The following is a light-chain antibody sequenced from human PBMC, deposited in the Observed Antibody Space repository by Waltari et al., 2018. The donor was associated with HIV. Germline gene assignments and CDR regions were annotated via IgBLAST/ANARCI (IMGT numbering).Light chain of an antibody. CDR1: ISNLARNF. CDR2: RND. CDR3: STWDNSLSHWV. J-gene: IGLJ3*02. Sequence: SVVTQPPPASGTPGQNISISCSADISNLARNFVYWYQQRPGTAPRLLIYRNDQRPSGVPDRFSGSKSATSASLAISGLRSEDEADYHCSTWDNSLSHWVFGGGTKVTVL. V-gene: IGLV1-47*01.